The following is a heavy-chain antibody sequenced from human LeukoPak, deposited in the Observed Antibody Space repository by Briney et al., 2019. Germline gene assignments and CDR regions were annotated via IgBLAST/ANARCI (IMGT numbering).Heavy chain of an antibody. CDR1: GGSISSSSYY. CDR3: ARDGTDRSSSWWYYFDY. Sequence: SETLSLTCTVSGGSISSSSYYWGWIRQPPGKGLEWIGSIYYSGSTYYNPSLKSRVTISVDTSKNQFSLKLSSVTAADTAVYYCARDGTDRSSSWWYYFDYWGQGTLVTVSS. V-gene: IGHV4-39*02. CDR2: IYYSGST. D-gene: IGHD6-13*01. J-gene: IGHJ4*02.